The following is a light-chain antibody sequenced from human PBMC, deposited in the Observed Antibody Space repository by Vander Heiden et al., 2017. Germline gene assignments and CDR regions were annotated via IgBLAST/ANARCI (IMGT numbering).Light chain of an antibody. CDR3: YSTDNSGNHSYV. Sequence: SYELTQPPSVSVSPAQTARITCSGDALPKKYAYWFQQKSGQAPVLVSYEDTKRPSGIPERFSGSRSGTMATLSFSGAQVEDEADCNCYSTDNSGNHSYVFGTGTKVTDL. J-gene: IGLJ1*01. CDR2: EDT. V-gene: IGLV3-10*01. CDR1: ALPKKY.